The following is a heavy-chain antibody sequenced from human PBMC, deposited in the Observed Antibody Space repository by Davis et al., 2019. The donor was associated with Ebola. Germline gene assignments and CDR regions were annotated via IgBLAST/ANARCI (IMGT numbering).Heavy chain of an antibody. V-gene: IGHV3-23*01. CDR3: AREGPHYDFWSYYMDV. Sequence: PGGSLRLSCAASGFTFSSYAMSWVRQAPGKGLEWVSAISGSGGSTYYADSVKGRFTISRDNAKNSLYLQMNSLRDEDAAVYYCAREGPHYDFWSYYMDVWGKGTTVTVSS. CDR1: GFTFSSYA. J-gene: IGHJ6*03. CDR2: ISGSGGST. D-gene: IGHD3-3*01.